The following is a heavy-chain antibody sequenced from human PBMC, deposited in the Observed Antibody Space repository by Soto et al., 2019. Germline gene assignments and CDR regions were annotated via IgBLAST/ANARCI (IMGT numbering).Heavy chain of an antibody. CDR1: GFTFSSYG. J-gene: IGHJ5*02. Sequence: QVQLVASGGGVVQPGRSLRLSCAASGFTFSSYGMHWVRQAPGKGLEWVAVIWYDGSNKYYADSVKGRFTISRDNSKNTLYLQMNSLRAEDTAVYYCARHLLVSSSNTAGFDPWGQGTLVTVSS. V-gene: IGHV3-33*01. D-gene: IGHD6-13*01. CDR3: ARHLLVSSSNTAGFDP. CDR2: IWYDGSNK.